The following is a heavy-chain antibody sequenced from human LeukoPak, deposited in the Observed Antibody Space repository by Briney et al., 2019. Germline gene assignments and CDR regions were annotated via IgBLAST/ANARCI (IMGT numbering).Heavy chain of an antibody. CDR3: AREGNYVWGSYRRNAFDI. D-gene: IGHD3-16*02. J-gene: IGHJ3*02. Sequence: GASVKVSCKASGDTFIRYAISWVRQAPGQGLEWMGGIIPVLSTANYAQKFQDRGTITADESTSTAYMELRSLRSDDTAVYYCAREGNYVWGSYRRNAFDIWGQGTMVTVSS. CDR2: IIPVLSTA. V-gene: IGHV1-69*13. CDR1: GDTFIRYA.